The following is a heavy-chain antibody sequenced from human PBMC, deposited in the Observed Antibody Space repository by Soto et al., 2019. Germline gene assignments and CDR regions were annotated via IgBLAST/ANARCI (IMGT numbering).Heavy chain of an antibody. Sequence: GVSLRLSCAASGFTFSSYGMHWVRQAPGKGLEWVAVISYDGSNKYYADSVKGRFTISRDNSKNTLYLQMNSLGAEDTAVYYCVKEGGEQQLVQGAFDIWAQGIMVTVSS. CDR1: GFTFSSYG. CDR3: VKEGGEQQLVQGAFDI. V-gene: IGHV3-30*18. D-gene: IGHD6-13*01. J-gene: IGHJ3*02. CDR2: ISYDGSNK.